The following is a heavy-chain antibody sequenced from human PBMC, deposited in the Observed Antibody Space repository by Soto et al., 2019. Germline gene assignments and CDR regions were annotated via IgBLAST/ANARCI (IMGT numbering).Heavy chain of an antibody. V-gene: IGHV1-2*04. CDR1: GYTFTGYY. D-gene: IGHD2-2*01. CDR2: INPNSGGT. J-gene: IGHJ6*02. CDR3: ARASAVGPAAREYYYYGMDG. Sequence: GASVKVSCKASGYTFTGYYMHWVRQAPGQGLEWMGWINPNSGGTNYAQKFQGWVTMTRDTSISTAYMELSRLRSDDTAVYYGARASAVGPAAREYYYYGMDGWGQGTTVTVSS.